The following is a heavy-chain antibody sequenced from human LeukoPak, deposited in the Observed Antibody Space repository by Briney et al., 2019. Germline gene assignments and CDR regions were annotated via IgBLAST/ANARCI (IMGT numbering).Heavy chain of an antibody. Sequence: PGGSLRLSCAASGFTFSSYSMNWVRQAPGKGLEWVSYISSSSSTIYYADSVKGRFTISRDNAKNSLYLQMNSLRAEDTAVYYCARDSGRELLDYWGQGTLVTVSS. J-gene: IGHJ4*02. CDR2: ISSSSSTI. CDR1: GFTFSSYS. D-gene: IGHD1-26*01. CDR3: ARDSGRELLDY. V-gene: IGHV3-48*01.